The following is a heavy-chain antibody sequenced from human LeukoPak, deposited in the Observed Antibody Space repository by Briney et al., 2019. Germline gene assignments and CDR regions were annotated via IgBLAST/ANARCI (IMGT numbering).Heavy chain of an antibody. CDR1: GFMFSDYY. CDR2: ISNDSVDK. Sequence: KAGGSLRLSCVGSGFMFSDYYMSWIRQAPGKGLEWVSYISNDSVDKYYVDSVRGRFTISRDNAKKSMYLQMSGLRVEGTAVYYCARRDWVSGAVRAFDIWGQGTMVTVSS. J-gene: IGHJ3*02. CDR3: ARRDWVSGAVRAFDI. D-gene: IGHD3-3*01. V-gene: IGHV3-11*04.